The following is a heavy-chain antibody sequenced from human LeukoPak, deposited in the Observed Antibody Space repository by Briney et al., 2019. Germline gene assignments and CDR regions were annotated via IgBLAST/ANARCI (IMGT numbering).Heavy chain of an antibody. CDR3: AIMVYFTVGWYYFDY. CDR2: ISAYNGNT. CDR1: GYTFTSYG. J-gene: IGHJ4*02. V-gene: IGHV1-18*01. Sequence: GASVKVSCKASGYTFTSYGISWVRQAPGQGLEWMGWISAYNGNTNYAQKLQGRVTMTTDTSTSTAYMELRSLRSDDTAMYYCAIMVYFTVGWYYFDYWGQGTLVTVSS. D-gene: IGHD2-8*01.